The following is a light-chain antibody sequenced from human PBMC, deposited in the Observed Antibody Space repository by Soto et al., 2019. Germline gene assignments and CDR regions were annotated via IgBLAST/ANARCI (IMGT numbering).Light chain of an antibody. J-gene: IGKJ1*01. CDR3: QQYYSYPRT. Sequence: AIRMTQSPSSLSASTGDSVTITCRASQGISSYLAWYQQKPGKAPKLLIYAASTLQSGVPSRFSGSGSGTDFTITISCLQSEDFATYYCQQYYSYPRTFGQGNKVEIK. CDR2: AAS. V-gene: IGKV1-8*01. CDR1: QGISSY.